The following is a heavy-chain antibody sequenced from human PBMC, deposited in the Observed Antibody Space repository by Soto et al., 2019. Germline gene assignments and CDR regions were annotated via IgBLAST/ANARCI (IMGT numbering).Heavy chain of an antibody. CDR3: ARSGVYGVVISRKWFDP. Sequence: QVQLEQSGPGLVKPSQTLSLTCTVSGDSVSSAGYYWSWIRQHPGQGLEWIGYIYYSGSTFYNPSLECRVAMSLDRSKNRLSLKLKSVTAADTAVYYCARSGVYGVVISRKWFDPWGQGTLVTVAS. V-gene: IGHV4-31*03. J-gene: IGHJ5*02. CDR1: GDSVSSAGYY. D-gene: IGHD3-3*01. CDR2: IYYSGST.